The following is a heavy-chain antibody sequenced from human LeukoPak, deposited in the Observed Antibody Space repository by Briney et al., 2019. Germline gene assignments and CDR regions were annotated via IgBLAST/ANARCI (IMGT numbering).Heavy chain of an antibody. CDR2: IRYDGSNK. CDR3: AKDCGGSCYSSAFDI. D-gene: IGHD2-15*01. J-gene: IGHJ3*02. CDR1: GFTFSSYG. V-gene: IGHV3-30*02. Sequence: AGRSLRLSCAASGFTFSSYGMHWVRQAPGKGLEWVAFIRYDGSNKYYADSVKGRFTISRDNSKNTLYLQMNSLRAEDTAVYYCAKDCGGSCYSSAFDIWGQGTMVTVSS.